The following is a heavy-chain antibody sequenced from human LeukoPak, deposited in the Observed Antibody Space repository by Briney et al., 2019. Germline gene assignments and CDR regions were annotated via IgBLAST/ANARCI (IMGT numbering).Heavy chain of an antibody. CDR3: ARRNRAAGGDWFFDL. D-gene: IGHD6-13*01. CDR2: IYTSGIT. V-gene: IGHV4-4*09. J-gene: IGHJ2*01. Sequence: SETLSLTCTVSGGSIVNYYWSWIRQPPGKGLEWIGYIYTSGITKYNPSLRSRVSFSVDTSNNHFSLKVNSVTAADAAVYYCARRNRAAGGDWFFDLWGRGTLVTVSP. CDR1: GGSIVNYY.